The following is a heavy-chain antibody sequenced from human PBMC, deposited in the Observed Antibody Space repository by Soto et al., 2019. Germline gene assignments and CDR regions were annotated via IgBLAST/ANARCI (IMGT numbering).Heavy chain of an antibody. V-gene: IGHV3-23*01. CDR1: GFTFSSYA. CDR3: AKVLGPDFWSRSVFDP. CDR2: ISGSGGST. Sequence: TGGSLRLSCAASGFTFSSYAMSWVRQAPGKGLEWVSAISGSGGSTYYADSVKGRFTISRDNSKNTLYLQMNSLRAEDTAVYYCAKVLGPDFWSRSVFDPCGQGSLVPVSS. J-gene: IGHJ5*02. D-gene: IGHD3-3*01.